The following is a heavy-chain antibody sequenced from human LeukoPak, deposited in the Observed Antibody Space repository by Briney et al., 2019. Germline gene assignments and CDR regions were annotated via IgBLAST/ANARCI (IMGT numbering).Heavy chain of an antibody. J-gene: IGHJ4*02. D-gene: IGHD3-9*01. CDR3: ARDYYDSLTGYYSSFDY. V-gene: IGHV3-21*01. Sequence: GGSLGLSCAASGFTFSAYSMNWVRQAPGKGLEWVSSISSRSTNIYYADSVKGRFAISRDNAKNSLYLQMNSLRGEDTAVYYCARDYYDSLTGYYSSFDYWGQGTLVTVSS. CDR1: GFTFSAYS. CDR2: ISSRSTNI.